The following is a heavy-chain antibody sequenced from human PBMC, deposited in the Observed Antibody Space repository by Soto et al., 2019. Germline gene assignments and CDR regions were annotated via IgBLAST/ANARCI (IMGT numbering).Heavy chain of an antibody. J-gene: IGHJ4*02. V-gene: IGHV3-11*01. CDR3: ARGDRELRYFDWLLPFFDY. CDR2: ISSSGSTI. CDR1: GFTFSDYY. Sequence: GGSLRLSCAASGFTFSDYYMSWIRQAPGKGLEWVSYISSSGSTIYYADSVKGRFTISRDNAKNSLYLQMNSLRAEDTAVYYCARGDRELRYFDWLLPFFDYWGQGTLVTVSS. D-gene: IGHD3-9*01.